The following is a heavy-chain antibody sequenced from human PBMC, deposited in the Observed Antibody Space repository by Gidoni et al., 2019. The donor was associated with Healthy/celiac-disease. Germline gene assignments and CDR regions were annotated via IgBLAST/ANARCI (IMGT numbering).Heavy chain of an antibody. V-gene: IGHV3-15*01. D-gene: IGHD3-3*01. CDR1: GFTFSNAW. J-gene: IGHJ4*02. Sequence: EVQLVESGGGLVKPGGSLRLSCAASGFTFSNAWMSWVRQAPGKGLEWVGRIKSKTDGGTTDYAAPVKGRFTISRDDSKNTLYLQMNSLKTEDTAVYYCTTLIFGVVTVFHGMNDYWGQGTLVTVSS. CDR2: IKSKTDGGTT. CDR3: TTLIFGVVTVFHGMNDY.